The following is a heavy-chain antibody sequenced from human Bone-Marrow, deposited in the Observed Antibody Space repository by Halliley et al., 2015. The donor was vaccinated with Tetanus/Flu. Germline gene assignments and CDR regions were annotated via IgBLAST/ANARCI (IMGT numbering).Heavy chain of an antibody. CDR1: GGSISSGGYY. CDR3: ARWQYYAISAYYYFDH. Sequence: TLSLTCDVSGGSISSGGYYWNWIRQTPGKGLEWIGSVYYSGRTYDSPSLKSRGTLSVDTSKNQFSLRLSSVTAADTAFYYCARWQYYAISAYYYFDHWGRGILVTVTS. D-gene: IGHD3-22*01. CDR2: VYYSGRT. V-gene: IGHV4-30-4*01. J-gene: IGHJ4*02.